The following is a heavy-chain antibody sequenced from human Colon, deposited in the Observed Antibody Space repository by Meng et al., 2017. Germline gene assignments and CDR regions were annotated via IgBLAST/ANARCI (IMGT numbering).Heavy chain of an antibody. J-gene: IGHJ5*02. CDR3: ARGRYSGYLP. D-gene: IGHD5-12*01. CDR1: GGAFSGYY. V-gene: IGHV4-34*01. CDR2: INHSGST. Sequence: AQLTPGGEVLLMPSDTLSLTCAVYGGAFSGYYWSWIRQPPGKGLEWIGEINHSGSTNYNPSLKSRVTISVDTSKNQFSLKLSSVTAADTAVYYCARGRYSGYLPWGQGTLVTVSS.